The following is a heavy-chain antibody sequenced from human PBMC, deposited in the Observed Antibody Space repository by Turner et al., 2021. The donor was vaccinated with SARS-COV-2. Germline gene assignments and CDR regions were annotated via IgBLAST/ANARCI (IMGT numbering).Heavy chain of an antibody. Sequence: QVQLQESGPGLVKPSETLSLPCTVSGGSISSYYWSWIRQPPGKGLEWIGYIDYSGSTNYNPSLKSRVTISVDTSKNQFSLKLSSVTATDTAVYYCARGSPQGWYVPVFDYWGQGTLVTVSS. CDR2: IDYSGST. D-gene: IGHD6-19*01. J-gene: IGHJ4*02. CDR1: GGSISSYY. CDR3: ARGSPQGWYVPVFDY. V-gene: IGHV4-59*08.